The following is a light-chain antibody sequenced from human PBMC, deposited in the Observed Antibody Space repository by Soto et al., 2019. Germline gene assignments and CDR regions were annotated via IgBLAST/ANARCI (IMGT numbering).Light chain of an antibody. CDR3: QSYDSSLSGVV. CDR2: GNS. V-gene: IGLV1-40*01. CDR1: SSNIGAGYD. J-gene: IGLJ2*01. Sequence: VLTQPPSVSGAPGQRVTISCTGSSSNIGAGYDVHWYQQLPGTAPKLLIYGNSNRPSGVPDQFSGSKSGTSASLVITGLQAEDEADYYCQSYDSSLSGVVFGGGTKLTVL.